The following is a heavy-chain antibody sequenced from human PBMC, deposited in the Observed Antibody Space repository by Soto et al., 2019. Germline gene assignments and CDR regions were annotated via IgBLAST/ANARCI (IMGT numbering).Heavy chain of an antibody. CDR2: IHHSETT. V-gene: IGHV4-4*02. D-gene: IGHD2-15*01. Sequence: SETLSLTCAVSGASVISTKWWSWVRQSPGKGLEWIGEIHHSETTNYNPSLESRVTISVDKSKNQFSLKLSSVTAADTAVYYCAGSGYRNCSGGSCYQPRHAFDIWGQGTMVTVSS. J-gene: IGHJ3*02. CDR3: AGSGYRNCSGGSCYQPRHAFDI. CDR1: GASVISTKW.